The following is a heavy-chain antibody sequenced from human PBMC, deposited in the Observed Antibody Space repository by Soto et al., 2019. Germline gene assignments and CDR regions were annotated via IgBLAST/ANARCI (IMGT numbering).Heavy chain of an antibody. D-gene: IGHD3-3*01. CDR3: AKKVTIYAVDPADY. J-gene: IGHJ4*02. CDR1: GFTFSDFG. Sequence: PGGSLGLSCAASGFTFSDFGMSWVRQAPGKGLEWVSVISGSCDATYYAASVKGRFTLSRDNSKNTLYLQMNSLTVADTAVYYCAKKVTIYAVDPADYWGQGTQVTLSS. V-gene: IGHV3-23*01. CDR2: ISGSCDAT.